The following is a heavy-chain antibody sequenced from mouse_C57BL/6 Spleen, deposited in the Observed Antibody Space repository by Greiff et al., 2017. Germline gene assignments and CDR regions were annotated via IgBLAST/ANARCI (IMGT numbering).Heavy chain of an antibody. CDR2: IDPSDSYT. CDR3: ARRFPYWYFDV. Sequence: VQLQQPRAELVKPGASVKLSCKASGYTFTSYWMQWVKQRPGQGLEWIGEIDPSDSYTNYNQKFKGKATLTVDTSSSTAYMQLSSLTSEDSAVYYCARRFPYWYFDVWGTGTTVTVSS. V-gene: IGHV1-50*01. CDR1: GYTFTSYW. J-gene: IGHJ1*03.